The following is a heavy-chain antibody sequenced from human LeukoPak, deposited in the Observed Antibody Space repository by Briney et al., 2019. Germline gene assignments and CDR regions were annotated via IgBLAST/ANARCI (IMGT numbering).Heavy chain of an antibody. D-gene: IGHD4-17*01. CDR2: IYYSGST. CDR3: ARARDDYGDGAERYFDY. J-gene: IGHJ4*02. V-gene: IGHV4-59*01. Sequence: SETLSLTCTVFGGSISRYYWSWIRQPPGKGLEWIGYIYYSGSTNYNPSLKSRVTISVDTSKNQFSLKLSSVTAAHTAVYYCARARDDYGDGAERYFDYWGQGTLVTVSS. CDR1: GGSISRYY.